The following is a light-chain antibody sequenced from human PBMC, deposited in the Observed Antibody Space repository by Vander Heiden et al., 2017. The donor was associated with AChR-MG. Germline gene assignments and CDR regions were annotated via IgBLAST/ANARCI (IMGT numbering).Light chain of an antibody. Sequence: VIWMTQSPSLLSASTAGGLTIICRMNNGISSYLDWYQQKPGKAPELLIYAASTWQSGVPARFSGSGSGTDFTLTISCLQSEDFATYYCQQYHSFPYTFGQGTKLEIK. CDR1: NGISSY. J-gene: IGKJ2*01. CDR3: QQYHSFPYT. V-gene: IGKV1D-8*01. CDR2: AAS.